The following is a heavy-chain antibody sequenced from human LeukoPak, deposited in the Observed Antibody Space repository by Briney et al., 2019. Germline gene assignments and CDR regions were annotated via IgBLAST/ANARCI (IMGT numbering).Heavy chain of an antibody. CDR2: IYYSGST. CDR3: ARDRRTAYCGGDCFFDI. V-gene: IGHV4-59*01. Sequence: PSETLSLTCTVSGGSISSYYWSWIRQPPGKGLEWIGYIYYSGSTNYNPSLKSRVTISVDTSKNQFSPKLSSVTAADTAVYYCARDRRTAYCGGDCFFDIWGQGTMVTVSS. CDR1: GGSISSYY. J-gene: IGHJ3*02. D-gene: IGHD2-21*02.